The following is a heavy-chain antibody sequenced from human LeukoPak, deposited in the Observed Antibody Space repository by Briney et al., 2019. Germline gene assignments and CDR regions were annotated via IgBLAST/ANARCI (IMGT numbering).Heavy chain of an antibody. CDR2: IWYDGSKK. Sequence: GGSLRLSCAASGFIFSNYGMNWVRQAPGKGLEWVAVIWYDGSKKYYADSVKGRFTISRDSSKNTLYLQMNSLGAEDTAVYYCARVGGRSGYEIDYWGQGTLVTVSS. V-gene: IGHV3-33*01. CDR1: GFIFSNYG. J-gene: IGHJ4*02. D-gene: IGHD5-12*01. CDR3: ARVGGRSGYEIDY.